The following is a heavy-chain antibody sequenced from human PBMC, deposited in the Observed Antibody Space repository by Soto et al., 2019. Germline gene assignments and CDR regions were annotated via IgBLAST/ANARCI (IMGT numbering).Heavy chain of an antibody. CDR3: TSHNYDSRGYYPLYYYYGMDV. CDR1: GFTFSSYA. Sequence: GGSLRLSCAASGFTFSSYAMHWVRQAPGKGLEWVAVISYDGSNKYYADSVKGRFTIPRDNSKNTLYLQMNSLRAEDTAVYYCTSHNYDSRGYYPLYYYYGMDVWGQGTTVTVSS. J-gene: IGHJ6*02. D-gene: IGHD3-22*01. CDR2: ISYDGSNK. V-gene: IGHV3-30-3*01.